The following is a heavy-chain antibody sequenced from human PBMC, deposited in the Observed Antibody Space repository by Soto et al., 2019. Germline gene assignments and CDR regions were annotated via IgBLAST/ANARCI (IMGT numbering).Heavy chain of an antibody. Sequence: GGSLRLSCAASGFTFSSYAMSWVRQAPGKGLEWVSAISGSGGSTYYADSVKGRFTISRDNSKNTLYLQMNSLRAEDTAVYYCAKDGGNIVVVVAAIVYYFDYWGQGTLVTVSS. D-gene: IGHD2-15*01. CDR3: AKDGGNIVVVVAAIVYYFDY. V-gene: IGHV3-23*01. J-gene: IGHJ4*02. CDR1: GFTFSSYA. CDR2: ISGSGGST.